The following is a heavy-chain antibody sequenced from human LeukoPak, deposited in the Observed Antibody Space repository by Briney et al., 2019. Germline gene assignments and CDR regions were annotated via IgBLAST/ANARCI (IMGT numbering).Heavy chain of an antibody. CDR2: IYTTGST. J-gene: IGHJ4*02. CDR1: GGSISSYY. D-gene: IGHD4-23*01. V-gene: IGHV4-4*07. CDR3: VRDRGYGGNSGPFDY. Sequence: SETLSLTCTVSGGSISSYYWTWIRQPAGKGLEWIGRIYTTGSTNYNPSLKSRVTISLDMSKNQFSLRLTSVTAADTAVYYCVRDRGYGGNSGPFDYWGQGTLVTVSS.